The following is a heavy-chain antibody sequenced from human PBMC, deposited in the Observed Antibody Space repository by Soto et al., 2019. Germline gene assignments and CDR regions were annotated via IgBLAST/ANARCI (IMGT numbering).Heavy chain of an antibody. V-gene: IGHV3-73*01. CDR2: IRSKDHDYAT. D-gene: IGHD1-1*01. Sequence: EVQLVESGGGLVQPGGSLKLSCATSGFTFSGSSMHWVRQASGKGLEWVGRIRSKDHDYATAYAASVKGRFTVSRDDSQSTAYLPMNSLRIEDTAVYYCAYTGVAVEGGYWGQGTLVTVSS. CDR1: GFTFSGSS. J-gene: IGHJ4*02. CDR3: AYTGVAVEGGY.